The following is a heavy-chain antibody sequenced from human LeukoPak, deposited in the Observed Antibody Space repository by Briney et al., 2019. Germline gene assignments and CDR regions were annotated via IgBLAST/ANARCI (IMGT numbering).Heavy chain of an antibody. CDR2: INRSGST. J-gene: IGHJ4*02. D-gene: IGHD3-10*01. V-gene: IGHV4-34*01. Sequence: AETLSLTCAVYGGSFSGYDLSWIRQPPGKGLEWVGEINRSGSTNYNPSLKSGGTIAVETSKNQCFLKPRSVTAAATAVYSCARSPMVRGAREYYSHYWGQGTLVTASS. CDR1: GGSFSGYD. CDR3: ARSPMVRGAREYYSHY.